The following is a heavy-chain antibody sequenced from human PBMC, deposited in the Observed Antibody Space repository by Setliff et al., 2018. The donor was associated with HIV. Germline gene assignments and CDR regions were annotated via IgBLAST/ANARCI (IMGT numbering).Heavy chain of an antibody. CDR2: FTPILGIP. CDR1: GGTFISYA. V-gene: IGHV1-69*10. D-gene: IGHD5-12*01. Sequence: VASVKVSCKASGGTFISYAFTWVRQAPGQGLEWMGGFTPILGIPTYAQKFKGRVTITADTSTRTAYMELSSLRSEDTAVYYCERGWMATLNGPICYWGQGTLVTVSS. CDR3: ERGWMATLNGPICY. J-gene: IGHJ4*02.